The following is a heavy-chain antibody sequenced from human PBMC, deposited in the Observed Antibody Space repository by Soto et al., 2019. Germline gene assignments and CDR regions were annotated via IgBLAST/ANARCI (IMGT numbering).Heavy chain of an antibody. D-gene: IGHD6-6*01. CDR1: GFTFSSYG. CDR2: ISYDGSNK. Sequence: GGSLRLSCAASGFTFSSYGMHWVRQAPGKGLEWVAVISYDGSNKYYADSVKGRFTISRDNSKNTLYLQMNSLRAEDTAVYYCAKDPPPYSSSSPGWGQGTLVTVSS. J-gene: IGHJ4*02. V-gene: IGHV3-30*18. CDR3: AKDPPPYSSSSPG.